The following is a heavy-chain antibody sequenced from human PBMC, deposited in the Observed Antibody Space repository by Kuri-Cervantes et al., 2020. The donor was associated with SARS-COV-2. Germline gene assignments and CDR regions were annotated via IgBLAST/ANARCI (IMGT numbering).Heavy chain of an antibody. CDR1: GFTFSGYA. CDR2: ISYDGSDK. CDR3: VRDGDHWNFDY. V-gene: IGHV3-30*01. D-gene: IGHD1-1*01. Sequence: GGSLRLSCAASGFTFSGYAMHWVRQAPGKGLEWVAVISYDGSDKYYADSVKGRFTISRDNSKNTLYLQMNSLRAEDTAVYYCVRDGDHWNFDYWGQGTLVTVSS. J-gene: IGHJ4*02.